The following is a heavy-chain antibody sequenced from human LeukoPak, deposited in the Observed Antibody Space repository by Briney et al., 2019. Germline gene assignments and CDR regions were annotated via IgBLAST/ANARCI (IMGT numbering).Heavy chain of an antibody. J-gene: IGHJ4*02. CDR3: ARTTLTGYYTGLDY. CDR1: GGSISSGGYY. V-gene: IGHV4-31*03. CDR2: IYYSGST. D-gene: IGHD3-9*01. Sequence: NPSETLSLTCTVSGGSISSGGYYWSWIRQHPGKGLEWIGYIYYSGSTYYNPSLKSRVTISVDTSKNQFSLKLSSVTAADTAVYYCARTTLTGYYTGLDYWGQGTLVTVSS.